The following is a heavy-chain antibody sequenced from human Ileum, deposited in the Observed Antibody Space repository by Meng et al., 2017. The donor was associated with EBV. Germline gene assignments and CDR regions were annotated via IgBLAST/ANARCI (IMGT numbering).Heavy chain of an antibody. Sequence: HVTLEECCPGLVTPSETLFLTCAVSGGSISSSNWWSWVRQPPGKGLEWIGEIYHSGSTNYNPSLKSRVTMSVDKSKNQFSLNLSSVTAADTAVYYCARVGQWLPIDYWGQGTLVTVSS. D-gene: IGHD6-19*01. CDR1: GGSISSSNW. J-gene: IGHJ4*02. V-gene: IGHV4-4*02. CDR2: IYHSGST. CDR3: ARVGQWLPIDY.